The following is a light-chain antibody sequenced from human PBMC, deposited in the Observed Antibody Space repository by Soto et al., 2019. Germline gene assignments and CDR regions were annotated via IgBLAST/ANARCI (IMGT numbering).Light chain of an antibody. V-gene: IGKV1-5*03. Sequence: DIQMTQSPSTLSGSVGDRVTITCRASQTISRWLALYQQKPGKATKLLIYKVSTLNSGVPSRFSGSGSGTEFTLTISSLQPDDFATYYCQHYNSYSEAFGQGTKVDIK. J-gene: IGKJ1*01. CDR1: QTISRW. CDR2: KVS. CDR3: QHYNSYSEA.